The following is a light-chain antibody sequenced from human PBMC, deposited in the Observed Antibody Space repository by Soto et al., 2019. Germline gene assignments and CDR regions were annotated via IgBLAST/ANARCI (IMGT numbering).Light chain of an antibody. V-gene: IGKV3-15*01. Sequence: IVMTQSPSTLSVSPGEGATLSCRASQSVSSKLAWYQQKPGQAPRLLIYGASTRATGIPARFSGSGSGTEFTLIISSLQSEDSEVYYCQQYNNWPQTFGQGTKVDIK. CDR2: GAS. J-gene: IGKJ1*01. CDR1: QSVSSK. CDR3: QQYNNWPQT.